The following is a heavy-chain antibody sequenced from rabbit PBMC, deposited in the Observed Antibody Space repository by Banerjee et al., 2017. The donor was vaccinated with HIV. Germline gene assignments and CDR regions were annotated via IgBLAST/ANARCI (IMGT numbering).Heavy chain of an antibody. D-gene: IGHD6-1*01. CDR3: ARDANYYSYVYAGYAYARLDL. Sequence: QSLEESGGGLVQPEGSLTLTCKASGFDFSSNAMCWVRQAPGKGLEWIACIYAGSSGNTYYASWAKGRFTISKTSSTTVTLQMTSLTAADTATYFCARDANYYSYVYAGYAYARLDLWGQGTLVTVS. V-gene: IGHV1S40*01. CDR2: IYAGSSGNT. J-gene: IGHJ3*01. CDR1: GFDFSSNA.